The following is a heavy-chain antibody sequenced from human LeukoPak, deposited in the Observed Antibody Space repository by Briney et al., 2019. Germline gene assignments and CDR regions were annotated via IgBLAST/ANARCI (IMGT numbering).Heavy chain of an antibody. J-gene: IGHJ6*03. Sequence: GGSLRLSCAASGFTLSSCALNWVRQASGKGVEWVSGITGSGGSTYYADSVKGRFTISRDNSKNTLYLQMNILRADDTAVYYCAKSAGYSLDYYYYPMDVWGKGTTVTVSS. CDR3: AKSAGYSLDYYYYPMDV. V-gene: IGHV3-23*01. CDR1: GFTLSSCA. CDR2: ITGSGGST. D-gene: IGHD2-15*01.